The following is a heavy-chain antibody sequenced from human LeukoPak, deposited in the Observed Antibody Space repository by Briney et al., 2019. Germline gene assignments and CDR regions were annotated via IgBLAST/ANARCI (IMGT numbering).Heavy chain of an antibody. CDR3: AREGGTVTTYYYYYMDV. J-gene: IGHJ6*03. CDR1: GYTFTGYY. Sequence: ASVKVSCRASGYTFTGYYMHWVRQAPGQGLEWMGWINPNSGGTNYAQKFQGRVTMTRDTSISTAYMELSRLRSDDTAVYYCAREGGTVTTYYYYYMDVWGKGTTVTVSS. CDR2: INPNSGGT. D-gene: IGHD4-11*01. V-gene: IGHV1-2*02.